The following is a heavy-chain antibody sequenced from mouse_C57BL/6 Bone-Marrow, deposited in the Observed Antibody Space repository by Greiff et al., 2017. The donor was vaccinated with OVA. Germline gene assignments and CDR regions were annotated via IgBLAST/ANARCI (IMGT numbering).Heavy chain of an antibody. V-gene: IGHV1-80*01. Sequence: QVQLQQSGAELVKPGASVKISCKASGYAFSSYWMNWVKQRPGKGLEWIGQIYPGDGDTNYNGKFKGKATLTADNASSTAYMQLSSLTSEDSAVYFCASDTTVVAPNFDYWGQGTTLTVSS. CDR2: IYPGDGDT. CDR3: ASDTTVVAPNFDY. D-gene: IGHD1-1*01. CDR1: GYAFSSYW. J-gene: IGHJ2*01.